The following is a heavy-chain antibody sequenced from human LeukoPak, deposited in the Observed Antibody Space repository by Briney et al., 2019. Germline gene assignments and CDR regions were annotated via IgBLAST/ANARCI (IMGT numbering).Heavy chain of an antibody. J-gene: IGHJ4*02. CDR2: IADIGST. CDR1: GGSINGYY. Sequence: SETLSLTCTVSGGSINGYYWTWIRHPPGKGLEWIGFIADIGSTNYNPSLRSRVTISVDASKNHFSLSLTSVTAADTAVYFCARHARAVTGTGYFDYWGQGNLVTVSS. CDR3: ARHARAVTGTGYFDY. V-gene: IGHV4-59*08. D-gene: IGHD6-19*01.